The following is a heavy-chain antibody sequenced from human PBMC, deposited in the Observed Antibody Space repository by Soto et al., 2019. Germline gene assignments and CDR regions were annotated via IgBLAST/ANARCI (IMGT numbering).Heavy chain of an antibody. J-gene: IGHJ6*03. Sequence: PGGSLRLSCAASGFTFSSYAMSWVRQAPGKGLEWVSAISGSGGSTYYADSVKGRFTISRDNSKNTLYLQMNSLRAEDTAVYYCAKDAKVDDFWSGYLYYYYYYMDVWGKGTTVTVSS. D-gene: IGHD3-3*01. V-gene: IGHV3-23*01. CDR3: AKDAKVDDFWSGYLYYYYYYMDV. CDR1: GFTFSSYA. CDR2: ISGSGGST.